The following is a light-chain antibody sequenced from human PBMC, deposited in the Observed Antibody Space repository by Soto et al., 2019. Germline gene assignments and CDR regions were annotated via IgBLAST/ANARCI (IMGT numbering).Light chain of an antibody. J-gene: IGLJ2*01. CDR3: SSYTSSITLVV. CDR1: SSGIGGYNF. V-gene: IGLV2-14*01. Sequence: QSALTQPPSVSGSPGQSITISCTGTSSGIGGYNFVSWYQQHPGKAPKLIIYDVNSRPSGVSDRFSGSKSGNTASLTISGLQAEDEADYYCSSYTSSITLVVFGGGTKVTVL. CDR2: DVN.